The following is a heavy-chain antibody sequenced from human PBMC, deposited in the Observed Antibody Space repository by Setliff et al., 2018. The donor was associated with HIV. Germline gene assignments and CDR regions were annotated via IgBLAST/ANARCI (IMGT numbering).Heavy chain of an antibody. J-gene: IGHJ6*03. Sequence: SETLSLTCAVFGESSNNDAWTWIRQPPGKGLEWIGEVSPIGETTYSQSLKDRVTISIDTSKKSLYLQMNSLGAEDTAVYYCARSGGIGNYHWDVWGKGTTVTVSS. CDR3: ARSGGIGNYHWDV. CDR1: GESSNNDA. CDR2: VSPIGET. V-gene: IGHV4-34*01. D-gene: IGHD3-16*01.